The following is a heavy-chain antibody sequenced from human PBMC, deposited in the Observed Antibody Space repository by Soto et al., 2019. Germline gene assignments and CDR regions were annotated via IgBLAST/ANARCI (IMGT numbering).Heavy chain of an antibody. CDR1: GGSFSGYY. Sequence: PSETLSLTCAVYGGSFSGYYWSWIRQPPGNGLEWIGEINHSGSTNYNPSLKSRVTISVDTPKNQFSLKLSSVTAADTAVYYCARVSTYYDFWSGYYRYYYYYMDVWGKGTTVTVSS. CDR3: ARVSTYYDFWSGYYRYYYYYMDV. CDR2: INHSGST. D-gene: IGHD3-3*01. V-gene: IGHV4-34*01. J-gene: IGHJ6*03.